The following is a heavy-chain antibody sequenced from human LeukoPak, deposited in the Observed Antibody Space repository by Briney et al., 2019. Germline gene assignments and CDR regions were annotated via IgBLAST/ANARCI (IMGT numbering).Heavy chain of an antibody. CDR3: ASSIGMAVVPAAIGPFADY. D-gene: IGHD2-2*02. V-gene: IGHV1-2*02. CDR1: GYTFTGYY. J-gene: IGHJ4*02. Sequence: PGASVKVPCKASGYTFTGYYMHWVRQAPGQGLEWMGWINPNSGGTNYAQKFQGRVTMTRDTSISTAYMELSRLRSDDTAVYYCASSIGMAVVPAAIGPFADYWGQGTLVTVSS. CDR2: INPNSGGT.